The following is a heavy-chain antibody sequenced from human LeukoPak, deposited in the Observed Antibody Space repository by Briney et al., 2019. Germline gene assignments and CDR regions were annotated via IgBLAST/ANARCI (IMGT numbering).Heavy chain of an antibody. Sequence: ASVKVSCKASGGTFSSYSIGWVRQAPGHGLEWMGAIIPVFGTTNYAQRLQGRVTITADESTNTAYMALSSLKSEDTAVYYCATLDNWNLIWGQGTLVVVSS. CDR3: ATLDNWNLI. CDR2: IIPVFGTT. CDR1: GGTFSSYS. J-gene: IGHJ4*02. D-gene: IGHD1-7*01. V-gene: IGHV1-69*13.